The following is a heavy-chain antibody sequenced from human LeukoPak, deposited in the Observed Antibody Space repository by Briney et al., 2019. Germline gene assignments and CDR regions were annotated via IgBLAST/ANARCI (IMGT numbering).Heavy chain of an antibody. D-gene: IGHD1-26*01. J-gene: IGHJ4*02. CDR3: ARESWVGATVY. CDR1: GGSISSGSCY. Sequence: SETLSLTCTVSGGSISSGSCYWSWIRQPAGKGLEWIGRIYTSGSTNYNPSLKSRVTISVDTSKNQFSLKLSSVTAADTAVYYCARESWVGATVYWGQGTLVTVSS. V-gene: IGHV4-61*02. CDR2: IYTSGST.